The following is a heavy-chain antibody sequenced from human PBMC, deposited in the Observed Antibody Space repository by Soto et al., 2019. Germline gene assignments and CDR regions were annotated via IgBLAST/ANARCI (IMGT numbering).Heavy chain of an antibody. CDR1: GGTFSSYA. Sequence: SVKVSCKASGGTFSSYAISWVRQAPGQGLEWMGGIIPIFGTANYAQKFQGRVTITADKSTSTAYMEMSSLRSEDTAVYYCARSIAAAGSSWFDPWGQGTLVTVSS. V-gene: IGHV1-69*06. J-gene: IGHJ5*02. CDR2: IIPIFGTA. CDR3: ARSIAAAGSSWFDP. D-gene: IGHD6-13*01.